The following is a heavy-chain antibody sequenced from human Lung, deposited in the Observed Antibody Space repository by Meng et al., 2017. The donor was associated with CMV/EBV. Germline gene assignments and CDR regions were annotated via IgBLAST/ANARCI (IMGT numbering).Heavy chain of an antibody. CDR2: ISYNGFNE. J-gene: IGHJ5*02. CDR3: VRGQLFCSGGSCYQHFDP. CDR1: GFTFSSFA. Sequence: GESLKISCAASGFTFSSFAMHWVRQAPGKGLEWAAVISYNGFNEYYADSVKGRFTISRDNSKNTLSLQMNSLRAEDTALYYCVRGQLFCSGGSCYQHFDPWGQGTLVTVSS. D-gene: IGHD2-15*01. V-gene: IGHV3-30-3*01.